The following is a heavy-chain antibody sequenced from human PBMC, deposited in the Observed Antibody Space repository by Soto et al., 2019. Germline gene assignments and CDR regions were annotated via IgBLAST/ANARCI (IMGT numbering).Heavy chain of an antibody. CDR1: GFTFSSYG. Sequence: QVQLVESGGGAVQPGRSLRLSCAASGFTFSSYGMHWVRQAPGKGLEWVAVISYDGSNKYYADSVKGRFTISRDNSKNTLYLQMNSLRAEDTAVYYCAKEGDVVFDYWGQGTLVTVSS. CDR3: AKEGDVVFDY. CDR2: ISYDGSNK. J-gene: IGHJ4*02. D-gene: IGHD3-16*01. V-gene: IGHV3-30*18.